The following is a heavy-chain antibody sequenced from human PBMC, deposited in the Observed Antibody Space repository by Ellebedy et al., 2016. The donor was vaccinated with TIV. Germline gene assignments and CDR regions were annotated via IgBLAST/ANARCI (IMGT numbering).Heavy chain of an antibody. CDR1: GYTFTSYG. V-gene: IGHV1-18*04. D-gene: IGHD3-22*01. CDR2: ISAYNGNT. Sequence: ASVKVSCXASGYTFTSYGISWVRQAPGQGLEWMGWISAYNGNTNYAQKLQGRVTMTTDTSTSTAYMELRSLRSDDTAVYYCARDSIPITMIVLGTGGDPWGQGTLVTVSS. J-gene: IGHJ5*02. CDR3: ARDSIPITMIVLGTGGDP.